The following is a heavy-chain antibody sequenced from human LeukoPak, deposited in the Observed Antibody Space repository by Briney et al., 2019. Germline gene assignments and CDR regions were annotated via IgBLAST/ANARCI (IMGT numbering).Heavy chain of an antibody. V-gene: IGHV3-74*01. D-gene: IGHD1-26*01. J-gene: IGHJ3*01. CDR2: INTDGSST. CDR1: GFTLSNYW. CDR3: ARVIGWDEPFDL. Sequence: GGPLRLSCAASGFTLSNYWIHWVRQAPGKGLVWVSRINTDGSSTNYADSVRGRFTVSRDNAKNTLYLQMNSLRVDETAVYYCARVIGWDEPFDLWGHGTLVTVSS.